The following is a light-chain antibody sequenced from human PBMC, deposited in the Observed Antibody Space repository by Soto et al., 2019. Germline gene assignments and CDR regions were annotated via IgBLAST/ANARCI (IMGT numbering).Light chain of an antibody. V-gene: IGKV3-15*01. CDR3: QQYNNFPPWT. CDR2: AAS. CDR1: QSVGNN. Sequence: EIVMTQSPATLSVSPGERATLSCRASQSVGNNLAWYQQKPGQAPCLLIYAASTRATGIPARFSGSGSGTEFTLAISSLQSEDFAVYCCQQYNNFPPWTFGQGTKVEIK. J-gene: IGKJ1*01.